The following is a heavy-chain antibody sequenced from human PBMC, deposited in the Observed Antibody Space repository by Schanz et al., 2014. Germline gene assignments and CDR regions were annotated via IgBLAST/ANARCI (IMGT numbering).Heavy chain of an antibody. CDR2: VCYDGSKK. J-gene: IGHJ6*02. D-gene: IGHD1-26*01. V-gene: IGHV3-33*06. Sequence: LVESGGCVVQPGRSLRLSCAAFGFTFSSYGMHWVRQVPGKGLEWVAVVCYDGSKKYYADSVKGRFTTSRDNSKNTMYLQMNSLRAEDTAVYYCVKDLQRELLRDDHYYGMDVWGQGTTVTVSS. CDR1: GFTFSSYG. CDR3: VKDLQRELLRDDHYYGMDV.